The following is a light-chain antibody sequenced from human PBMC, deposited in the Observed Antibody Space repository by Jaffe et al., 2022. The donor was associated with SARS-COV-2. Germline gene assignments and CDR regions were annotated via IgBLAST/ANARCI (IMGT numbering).Light chain of an antibody. Sequence: EVVMTQSPATLSVSPGETATLSCRASQHIGANLAWYQQKPGQAPRLLIHGAFTRATGIPARFSGSGSGTEFTLTISSLQSEDFAVYYCQQHNNWPPGTFGQGTKVEIK. CDR1: QHIGAN. V-gene: IGKV3-15*01. CDR2: GAF. CDR3: QQHNNWPPGT. J-gene: IGKJ1*01.